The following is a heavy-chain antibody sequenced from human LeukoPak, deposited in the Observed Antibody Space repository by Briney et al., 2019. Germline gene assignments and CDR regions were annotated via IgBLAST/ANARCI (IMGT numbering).Heavy chain of an antibody. CDR2: INPNSGGT. D-gene: IGHD2-2*01. Sequence: RASVKVSCKASGYTFTGYYMHWVRQAPGQGLEWMGWINPNSGGTNYAQKFQGRVTMTRDTSISTAYMELSRLRSDDTAVYYCARIISYCSSTTCLRPYYYYMDVWGEGTTVIVSS. V-gene: IGHV1-2*02. CDR3: ARIISYCSSTTCLRPYYYYMDV. J-gene: IGHJ6*03. CDR1: GYTFTGYY.